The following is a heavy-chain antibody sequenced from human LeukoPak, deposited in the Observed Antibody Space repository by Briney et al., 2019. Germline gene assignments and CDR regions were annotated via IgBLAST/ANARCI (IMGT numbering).Heavy chain of an antibody. D-gene: IGHD3-22*01. J-gene: IGHJ4*02. Sequence: PGGSLRLSFAVSGITLSNYGVSSVRQAPGKGREWDAGISDSGGRTTYAECVKGRFTISRDNPKNTLNLQINSLRPEDTVVYFCAKRGFVIRVILVGFHKEAYYFDSWGQGALVTVSS. CDR3: AKRGFVIRVILVGFHKEAYYFDS. CDR2: ISDSGGRT. V-gene: IGHV3-23*01. CDR1: GITLSNYG.